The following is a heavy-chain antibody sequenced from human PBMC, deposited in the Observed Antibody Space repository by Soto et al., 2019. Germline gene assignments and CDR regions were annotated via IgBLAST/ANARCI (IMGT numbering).Heavy chain of an antibody. CDR2: ITDNGGDA. CDR1: GLTFGSRA. D-gene: IGHD3-10*01. Sequence: GGSLRLSCVASGLTFGSRAMSWVRQAPGEGLQRVATITDNGGDAKYADSVRGRFVISRDNSKKTLYLQMTSLTAEDSAMYFCARGSAESYPGSRIFDFWGRGTLVTVSS. J-gene: IGHJ4*02. CDR3: ARGSAESYPGSRIFDF. V-gene: IGHV3-23*01.